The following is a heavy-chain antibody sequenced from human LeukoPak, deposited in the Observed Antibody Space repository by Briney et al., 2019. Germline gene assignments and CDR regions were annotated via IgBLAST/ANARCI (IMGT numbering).Heavy chain of an antibody. CDR2: IYTSGST. CDR1: GGSISSGSYY. CDR3: ARGTTATRGWFDP. J-gene: IGHJ5*02. Sequence: SQPLSLTCTVSGGSISSGSYYWSWIRQPAGKGLEWIGRIYTSGSTNYNPSLKSRVTISVDTSKNQFSLKLSSVTAADTAVYYCARGTTATRGWFDPWGQGTLVTVSS. V-gene: IGHV4-61*02. D-gene: IGHD1-1*01.